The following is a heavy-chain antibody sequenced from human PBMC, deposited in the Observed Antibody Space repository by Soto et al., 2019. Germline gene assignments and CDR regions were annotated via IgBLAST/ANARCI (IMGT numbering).Heavy chain of an antibody. CDR3: ARARNRYFDY. V-gene: IGHV4-61*01. CDR1: GGSMTTGSYF. CDR2: VFRSGSV. D-gene: IGHD1-1*01. Sequence: NPSETLSLTCNVSGGSMTTGSYFWSWIRQPPGKGLEWIGYVFRSGSVNYSPSFKSRVTISIDTSKNQFSLMLKSVTAADTAVHFCARARNRYFDYWGQGALVTVYS. J-gene: IGHJ4*02.